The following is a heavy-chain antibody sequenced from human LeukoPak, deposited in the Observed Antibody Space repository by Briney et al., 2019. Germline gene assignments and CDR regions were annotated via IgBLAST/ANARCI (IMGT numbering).Heavy chain of an antibody. J-gene: IGHJ5*02. CDR3: ARGGYYGSGNDFRFDP. CDR1: GGSISSYY. V-gene: IGHV4-59*01. D-gene: IGHD3-10*01. CDR2: IYYSGST. Sequence: SETLSLTCTVSGGSISSYYWSWIRQPPGKGLEGIGYIYYSGSTNYKPSLKSRVTISVDTSKNQFSLKLNSVTAADTDVYYCARGGYYGSGNDFRFDPWGQGTLVTVSS.